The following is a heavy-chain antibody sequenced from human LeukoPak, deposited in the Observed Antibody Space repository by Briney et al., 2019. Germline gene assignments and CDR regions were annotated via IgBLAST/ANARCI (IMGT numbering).Heavy chain of an antibody. J-gene: IGHJ4*02. D-gene: IGHD3-3*01. V-gene: IGHV3-20*04. CDR1: GFTFDDYG. CDR3: ARDRGGADDFWRGYYTGYFDY. CDR2: INWNGGRK. Sequence: GGSLRLSCAASGFTFDDYGMSWVRQAPGKGLEWVSGINWNGGRKGYADSVKGRFTISRDNDKNSLYLQMNSRRAEDTAVCCCARDRGGADDFWRGYYTGYFDYWGQGTLVTVSS.